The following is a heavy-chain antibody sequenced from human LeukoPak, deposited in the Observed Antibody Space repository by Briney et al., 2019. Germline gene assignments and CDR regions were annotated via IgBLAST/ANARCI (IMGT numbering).Heavy chain of an antibody. D-gene: IGHD1-1*01. V-gene: IGHV3-48*03. J-gene: IGHJ4*02. CDR1: GFTFSSYE. CDR2: ISTSDSSI. CDR3: AREHKTGQFFDY. Sequence: GGSLRLSCAASGFTFSSYEMNWVRQAPGKGLEWVSYISTSDSSIYYADSVKGRFTISTDNAKNSLYLQMNSLRAEDTAVYYCAREHKTGQFFDYWGQGTLVTVSS.